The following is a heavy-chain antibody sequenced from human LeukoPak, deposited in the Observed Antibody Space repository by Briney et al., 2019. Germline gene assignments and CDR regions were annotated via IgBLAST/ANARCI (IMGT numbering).Heavy chain of an antibody. CDR2: ISSSGSTI. V-gene: IGHV3-48*03. D-gene: IGHD3-10*01. CDR3: AREPLRGEPFDY. CDR1: GFIFSSYE. Sequence: GGSLRLSCAASGFIFSSYEMNWVRQAPGKGLEWVSYISSSGSTIYYADSVKGRFTISRDNAKNSLYLQMNSLRAEDTAVYYCAREPLRGEPFDYWGQGTLVTVSS. J-gene: IGHJ4*02.